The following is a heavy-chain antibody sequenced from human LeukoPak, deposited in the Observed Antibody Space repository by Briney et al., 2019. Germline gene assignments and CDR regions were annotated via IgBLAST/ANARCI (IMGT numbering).Heavy chain of an antibody. D-gene: IGHD5-18*01. V-gene: IGHV4-39*07. Sequence: SETLSLTCTVSGGSISGRDYYWGWIRQPPGKGLEWIGSIYYNGITYYNPSLKSRVTTSVDTSKNQFSLKLSSVTAADTAVYYCAREDTSMAPGFDYWGQGTLVTVSS. CDR2: IYYNGIT. J-gene: IGHJ4*02. CDR1: GGSISGRDYY. CDR3: AREDTSMAPGFDY.